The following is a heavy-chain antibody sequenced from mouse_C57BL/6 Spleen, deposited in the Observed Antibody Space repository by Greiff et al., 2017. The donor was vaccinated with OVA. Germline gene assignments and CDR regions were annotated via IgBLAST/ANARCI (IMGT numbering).Heavy chain of an antibody. D-gene: IGHD2-12*01. Sequence: EVKVEESGGGLVKPGGSLKLSCAASGFTFSDYGMHWVRQAPEKGLEWVAYISSGSSTIYYADTVKGRFTISRDNAKNTLFLQMTSLRSEDTAMYYCARSSRRGFYAMDYWGQGTSVTVSS. CDR1: GFTFSDYG. CDR2: ISSGSSTI. J-gene: IGHJ4*01. V-gene: IGHV5-17*01. CDR3: ARSSRRGFYAMDY.